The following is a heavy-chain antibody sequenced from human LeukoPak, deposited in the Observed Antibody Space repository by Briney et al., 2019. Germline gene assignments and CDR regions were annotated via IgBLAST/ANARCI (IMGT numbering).Heavy chain of an antibody. CDR3: TRGLAGFYGFFDF. V-gene: IGHV3-23*01. Sequence: GGSLRLSCAASGFTFGSYAMSWVRQAPGKGLEWVSAISASGGSTYYADSVKGRFIISRDNAENTLYLQMSSLRAEDTAIYYCTRGLAGFYGFFDFWGQGALVTVSS. CDR1: GFTFGSYA. J-gene: IGHJ4*02. CDR2: ISASGGST. D-gene: IGHD3-9*01.